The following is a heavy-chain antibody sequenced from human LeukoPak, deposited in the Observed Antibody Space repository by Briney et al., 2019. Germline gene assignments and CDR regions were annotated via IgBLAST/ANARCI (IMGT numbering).Heavy chain of an antibody. CDR3: ATLIVGTTYFDR. J-gene: IGHJ4*02. V-gene: IGHV4-34*01. CDR2: IHYRGTT. Sequence: PSETLSLTCGVYGDSFSGYYWTWVRQPPGKGLEWLGEIHYRGTTNYNPSLKSRVPLSADTSRNQFSLNLTSVTAADTAVYYCATLIVGTTYFDRWGQGSMVTVSS. D-gene: IGHD1-26*01. CDR1: GDSFSGYY.